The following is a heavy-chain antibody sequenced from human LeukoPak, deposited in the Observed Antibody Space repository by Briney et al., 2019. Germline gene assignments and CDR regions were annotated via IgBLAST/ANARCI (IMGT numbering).Heavy chain of an antibody. V-gene: IGHV1-18*01. D-gene: IGHD1-26*01. CDR1: GYTFINYG. CDR3: ARTVGATGAFDI. CDR2: ISAYTGST. Sequence: ASVKVSCKASGYTFINYGLTWVRPAPGQGFQWMGWISAYTGSTNYAQKFQGRVTMPTDPSTSTAYMELRSLTSNDTAVYYCARTVGATGAFDIWGQGTMVIVSS. J-gene: IGHJ3*02.